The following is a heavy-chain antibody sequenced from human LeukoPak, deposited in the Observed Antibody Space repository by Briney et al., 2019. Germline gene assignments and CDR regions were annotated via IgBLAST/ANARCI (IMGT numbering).Heavy chain of an antibody. Sequence: ASVKVSCKASGYSFTSYFMHWVRQAPGQGLEWMGIINPSGGSTSYAQKFQGRVTMTRDTSTSTVYMELSSLRSEDTAVYYCASESITGTTSHWFDPWGQGTLVTVSS. CDR1: GYSFTSYF. V-gene: IGHV1-46*01. D-gene: IGHD1-7*01. J-gene: IGHJ5*02. CDR2: INPSGGST. CDR3: ASESITGTTSHWFDP.